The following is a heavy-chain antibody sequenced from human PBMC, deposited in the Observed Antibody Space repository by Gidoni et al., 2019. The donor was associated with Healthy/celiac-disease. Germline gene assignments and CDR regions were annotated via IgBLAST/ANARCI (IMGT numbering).Heavy chain of an antibody. CDR2: INHSGST. CDR3: ARGRRERLRFLEWLLCNWFDP. J-gene: IGHJ5*02. Sequence: QVQLQQCGAGLLKPSETLSLTCAVYGGSFSGYYWSWIRQPPGKGLEWIGEINHSGSTNYNPSLKSRVTISVDTSKNQFSLKLSSVTAADTAVYYCARGRRERLRFLEWLLCNWFDPWGQGTLVTVSS. CDR1: GGSFSGYY. V-gene: IGHV4-34*01. D-gene: IGHD3-3*01.